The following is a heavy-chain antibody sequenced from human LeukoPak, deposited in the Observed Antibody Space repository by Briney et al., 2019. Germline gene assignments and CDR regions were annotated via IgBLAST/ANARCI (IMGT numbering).Heavy chain of an antibody. CDR3: ASRQGSHDY. CDR2: IDPSDSYT. CDR1: GYSFTSYW. J-gene: IGHJ4*02. D-gene: IGHD1-26*01. Sequence: GESLKISCQGSGYSFTSYWISWVRQMPGKGLEWMGRIDPSDSYTNYSPSFQGHVTIPADKSISTAYLQWSSLKASDTAMYYCASRQGSHDYWGQGTLVTVSS. V-gene: IGHV5-10-1*01.